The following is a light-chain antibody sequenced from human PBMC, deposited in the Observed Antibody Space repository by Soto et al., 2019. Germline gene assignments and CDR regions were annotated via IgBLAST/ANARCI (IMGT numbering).Light chain of an antibody. CDR3: KSYAGSNTYV. V-gene: IGLV2-8*01. Sequence: QSVLTQPASVSLSPGQSITISCTGTSSDVGGYNYVSWYQQHPGKAPKLMIYEVSNRPSGVPDRFSGSKSGNTASLTVSGLQAADEADYFCKSYAGSNTYVFGSGTKVTVL. J-gene: IGLJ1*01. CDR1: SSDVGGYNY. CDR2: EVS.